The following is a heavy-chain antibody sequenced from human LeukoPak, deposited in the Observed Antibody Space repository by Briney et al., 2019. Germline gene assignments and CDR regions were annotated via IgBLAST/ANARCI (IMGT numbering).Heavy chain of an antibody. CDR3: AREEMPGKFDY. J-gene: IGHJ4*02. D-gene: IGHD1-26*01. Sequence: PSETLSLTCTVSGGSISSYDWTWIRQPPGKGLQWIGYIHYSGSTNYNPSLKSRAAISLDKSSNQFSLRLTSVTAADTAMYFCAREEMPGKFDYWGQGTLVTVSS. V-gene: IGHV4-59*12. CDR1: GGSISSYD. CDR2: IHYSGST.